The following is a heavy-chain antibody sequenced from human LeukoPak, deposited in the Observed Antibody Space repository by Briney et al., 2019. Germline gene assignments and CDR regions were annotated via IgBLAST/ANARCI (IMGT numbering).Heavy chain of an antibody. V-gene: IGHV3-30*18. Sequence: GGSLRLSCAASGFTFSLYGMHWARQAPGKGLDWVALISYDGSNKYYADSVKGGFTISRDNYKNTLYLQMNSLRAEDTAVYYCAKPYCSGGSCDTYYFAHWGQGTLVTVSS. J-gene: IGHJ4*02. D-gene: IGHD2-15*01. CDR3: AKPYCSGGSCDTYYFAH. CDR2: ISYDGSNK. CDR1: GFTFSLYG.